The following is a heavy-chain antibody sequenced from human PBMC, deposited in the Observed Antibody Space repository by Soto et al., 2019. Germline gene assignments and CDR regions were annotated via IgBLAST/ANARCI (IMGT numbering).Heavy chain of an antibody. J-gene: IGHJ3*01. V-gene: IGHV3-33*01. CDR1: GFTFSSYG. D-gene: IGHD2-2*01. CDR3: ARARARQQLMADAFDL. CDR2: IWYDGSNK. Sequence: QVQLVESGGGVVQPGRSLRLSCAASGFTFSSYGMHWVRQAPGKGLEWVAVIWYDGSNKYYADSVKGRFTISRDNYKNTLYLQMNNLRAEDKAEYYCARARARQQLMADAFDLGGQGTMVTVSS.